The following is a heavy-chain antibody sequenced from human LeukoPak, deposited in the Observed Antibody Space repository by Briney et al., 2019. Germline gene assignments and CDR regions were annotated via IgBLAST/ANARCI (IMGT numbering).Heavy chain of an antibody. CDR2: IYYSGST. Sequence: TETLSLTCTASGGSISSYYWSWIRQPPGKGLEWIGYIYYSGSTNYNPSLKSRVTISVDTAKNQFSLNLKSVNVVDTAVYYCARYPHVEILTGYYWFAFEIWGQGTMVTASS. V-gene: IGHV4-59*01. D-gene: IGHD3-9*01. CDR1: GGSISSYY. J-gene: IGHJ3*02. CDR3: ARYPHVEILTGYYWFAFEI.